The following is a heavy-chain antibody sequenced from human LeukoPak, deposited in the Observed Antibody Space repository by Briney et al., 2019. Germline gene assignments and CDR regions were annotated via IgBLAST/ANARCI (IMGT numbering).Heavy chain of an antibody. V-gene: IGHV1-2*06. CDR1: GYTFTGYY. CDR3: ARDLDCSGGSCYFNYMDV. J-gene: IGHJ6*03. CDR2: INPNSGGT. D-gene: IGHD2-15*01. Sequence: ASVKVSCKASGYTFTGYYMHWVRQAPGQGLEWMGRINPNSGGTNYAQKIQGRVTMTRDTSISTAYMELSRLRSGDTAAYYCARDLDCSGGSCYFNYMDVWGKGPRSPSP.